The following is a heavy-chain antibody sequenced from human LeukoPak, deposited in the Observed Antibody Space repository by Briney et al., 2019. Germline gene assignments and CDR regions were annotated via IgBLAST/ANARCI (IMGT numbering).Heavy chain of an antibody. CDR2: ISGSGGSSGRT. CDR1: GFTFSSYA. Sequence: GGSLRLSCAASGFTFSSYAMSWVRQAPGKGLEWVSPISGSGGSSGRTYYADSVKGRFTISRDNSKDTVYLQMNSLRSEDAAVYYCAKAPYDQGFGVDVWGQGTTVTVSS. CDR3: AKAPYDQGFGVDV. J-gene: IGHJ6*02. V-gene: IGHV3-23*01. D-gene: IGHD3-10*01.